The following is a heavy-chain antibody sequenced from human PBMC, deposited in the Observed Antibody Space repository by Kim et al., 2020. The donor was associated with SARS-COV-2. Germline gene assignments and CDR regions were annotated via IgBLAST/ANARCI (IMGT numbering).Heavy chain of an antibody. CDR3: ARAVTYCGGDCYSSLGY. Sequence: VKGRFTISRDNSKNTLYLQMNSLRAEDTAVYYCARAVTYCGGDCYSSLGYWGQGTLVTVSS. J-gene: IGHJ4*02. D-gene: IGHD2-21*02. V-gene: IGHV3-30*07.